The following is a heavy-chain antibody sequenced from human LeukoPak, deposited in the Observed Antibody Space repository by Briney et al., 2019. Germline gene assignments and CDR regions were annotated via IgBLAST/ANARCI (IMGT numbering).Heavy chain of an antibody. Sequence: GGSLRLSCAASGFTFSNYTMNWVRQAPGKGLEWVSSISCSSTYIYYADSVKGRFTISRDNAKNSLYLQMNSLRAEDTAMYYCARDMTTTWSGPDAFDIWGQGTMVTVSS. CDR3: ARDMTTTWSGPDAFDI. J-gene: IGHJ3*02. CDR1: GFTFSNYT. D-gene: IGHD3-3*01. V-gene: IGHV3-21*01. CDR2: ISCSSTYI.